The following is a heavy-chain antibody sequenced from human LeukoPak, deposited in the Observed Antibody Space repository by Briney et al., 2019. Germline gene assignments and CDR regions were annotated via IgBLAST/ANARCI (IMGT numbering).Heavy chain of an antibody. CDR1: GFTFSTYW. Sequence: GGSLRLSCAASGFTFSTYWMHWVRQVPGKGLXWVSRINNVGSSTTYADSVKGRFTISRDNAKNTLYLQMNSLRVEDTAVYYCARGLYYGMDVWGQGTTVTVSS. CDR2: INNVGSST. J-gene: IGHJ6*02. CDR3: ARGLYYGMDV. V-gene: IGHV3-74*01.